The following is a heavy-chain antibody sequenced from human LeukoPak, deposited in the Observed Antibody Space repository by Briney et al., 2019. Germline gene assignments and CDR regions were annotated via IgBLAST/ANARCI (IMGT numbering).Heavy chain of an antibody. Sequence: GGSLRLSCAASGFTFSSYWMSWVRQAPGKGLEWVANIKQDGGEKYYVDSVKGRFTISRDNAKNSLYLQMNSLRAEDTAVYYCARAPPYYYDSSGYYGYFDYWGQGTLVTVSS. CDR2: IKQDGGEK. D-gene: IGHD3-22*01. J-gene: IGHJ4*02. V-gene: IGHV3-7*01. CDR1: GFTFSSYW. CDR3: ARAPPYYYDSSGYYGYFDY.